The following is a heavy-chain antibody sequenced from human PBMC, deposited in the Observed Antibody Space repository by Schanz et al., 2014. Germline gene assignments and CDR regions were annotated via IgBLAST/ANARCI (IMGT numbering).Heavy chain of an antibody. CDR3: AKDRQNRVNRVGYYYGMDV. V-gene: IGHV3-11*05. CDR2: ISNSGTYT. J-gene: IGHJ6*02. D-gene: IGHD3-16*01. CDR1: GFTFSDYY. Sequence: VQLVQSGGGLVQPGGSLRLSCAASGFTFSDYYMTWMRQAPGKGLEWISYISNSGTYTKYADSVKGRFTISRDDAKNSLYLQMNSLRAEDTALYYCAKDRQNRVNRVGYYYGMDVWGQGTTVTVSS.